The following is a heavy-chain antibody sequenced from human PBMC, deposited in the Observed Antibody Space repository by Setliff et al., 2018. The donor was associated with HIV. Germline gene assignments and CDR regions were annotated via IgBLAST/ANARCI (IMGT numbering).Heavy chain of an antibody. CDR1: GGTFSSYG. CDR2: IIPMFGTG. J-gene: IGHJ6*02. CDR3: ARVGHSSSYHYYGMDV. V-gene: IGHV1-69*05. Sequence: PSVKVSCKTSGGTFSSYGISWARQAPGQGLEWMGGIIPMFGTGFYAQKFQGRVTITTDESRSTAYMELSSLSSEDTAVFYCARVGHSSSYHYYGMDVWGQGTTVTVSS. D-gene: IGHD6-13*01.